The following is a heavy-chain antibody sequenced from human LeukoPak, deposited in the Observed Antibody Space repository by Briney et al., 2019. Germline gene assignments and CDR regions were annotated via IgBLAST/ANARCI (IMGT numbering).Heavy chain of an antibody. CDR1: GFTFSDYY. CDR3: ARDRAYYTVTGWFDP. D-gene: IGHD3-10*01. CDR2: ISSSGSTI. V-gene: IGHV3-11*04. Sequence: GGSLRLSCAASGFTFSDYYMSWIRQAPGKGLVWVSYISSSGSTIYYADSVKGRFTISRDNAKNSLYLQMNSLRAEDTAVYYCARDRAYYTVTGWFDPWGQGTLVTVSS. J-gene: IGHJ5*02.